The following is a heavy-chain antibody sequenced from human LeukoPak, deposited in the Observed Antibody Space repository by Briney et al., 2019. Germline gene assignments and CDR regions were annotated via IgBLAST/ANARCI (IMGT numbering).Heavy chain of an antibody. CDR2: IWNDGSNT. CDR3: ARGVSGSSGRDYYYAIDV. Sequence: GGSLRLSCAASGFTFSSYGMHWVRQAPGKGLEWVTVIWNDGSNTYYEDSVKGRFTISRDNPKNTLYLQLNSLRAEDTAMYYCARGVSGSSGRDYYYAIDVWGQGTTVTVSS. D-gene: IGHD3-10*01. V-gene: IGHV3-33*08. CDR1: GFTFSSYG. J-gene: IGHJ6*02.